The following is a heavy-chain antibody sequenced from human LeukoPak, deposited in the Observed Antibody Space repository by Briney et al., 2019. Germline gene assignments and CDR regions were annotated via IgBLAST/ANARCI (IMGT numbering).Heavy chain of an antibody. CDR3: ARERYCSSTSCSYFDY. V-gene: IGHV3-21*01. Sequence: GGSLRLSCAASGFTFSSYSMNWVRQAPGKGLEWVSSISSSSSYIYYADSVKGRFTISRDNAKNSLYLQMNSLRAEDTAVYYCARERYCSSTSCSYFDYWGQGTLSPSPQ. CDR2: ISSSSSYI. J-gene: IGHJ4*02. CDR1: GFTFSSYS. D-gene: IGHD2-2*01.